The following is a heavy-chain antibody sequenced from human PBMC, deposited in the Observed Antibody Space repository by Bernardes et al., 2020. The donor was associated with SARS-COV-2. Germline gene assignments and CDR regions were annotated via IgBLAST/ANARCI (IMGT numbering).Heavy chain of an antibody. Sequence: GGALRLSCAGSGFTFEKAWMSWGRQAPGKGLEWVGRIKSKTDAGATDYAAPVKGRFTISRDDSKNTLYLQMNSLQTEDTAVYYCTTDFGGVVVPPADFDYWGQGTLVTVSS. J-gene: IGHJ4*02. CDR3: TTDFGGVVVPPADFDY. CDR2: IKSKTDAGAT. V-gene: IGHV3-15*01. CDR1: GFTFEKAW. D-gene: IGHD2-2*01.